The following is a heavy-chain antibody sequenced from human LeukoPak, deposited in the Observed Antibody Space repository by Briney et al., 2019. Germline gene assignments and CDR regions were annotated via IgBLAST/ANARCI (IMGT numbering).Heavy chain of an antibody. V-gene: IGHV1-2*02. J-gene: IGHJ6*02. CDR2: INPNSGGT. Sequence: GASVKVSCKASGYTFTGYYMHWGRQAPGQGLEWMGWINPNSGGTNYAQKFQGRGTMTRDTSISTAYMELSRLRSDDTAVYYCARGRIAAAGFYYYYYGMDVWGQGPTVTVSS. D-gene: IGHD6-13*01. CDR3: ARGRIAAAGFYYYYYGMDV. CDR1: GYTFTGYY.